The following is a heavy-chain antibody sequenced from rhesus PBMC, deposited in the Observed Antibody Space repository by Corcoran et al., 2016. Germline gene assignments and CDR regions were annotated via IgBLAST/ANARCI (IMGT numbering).Heavy chain of an antibody. J-gene: IGHJ5-1*01. V-gene: IGHV4-73*01. CDR1: GGSISGSS. Sequence: QVKLQQWGEGLVKPSETLSLTCAVYGGSISGSSWIWLRQPPGTGLEWIWNIDGNSASTNYNPYLKNRVTISKDTSKNQFSLKLSSVTAADTAVYYCARDWGGPINRFDVWGPGVLVTVSS. CDR3: ARDWGGPINRFDV. D-gene: IGHD3-34*01. CDR2: IDGNSAST.